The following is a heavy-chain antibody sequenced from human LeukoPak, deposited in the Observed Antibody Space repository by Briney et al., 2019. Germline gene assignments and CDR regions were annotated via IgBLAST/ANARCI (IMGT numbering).Heavy chain of an antibody. CDR1: GFTFRSYA. CDR3: AKCDGDFGYSYFGMDV. Sequence: GGSLRLSCAASGFTFRSYAMTWVRQAPGKGLEWVSGITGTGGSTHYADSVKGRFTISRDNSKNTLYLQMNSLRAEDTAVYYCAKCDGDFGYSYFGMDVWGQGTTVTVSS. V-gene: IGHV3-23*01. J-gene: IGHJ6*02. CDR2: ITGTGGST. D-gene: IGHD3-3*01.